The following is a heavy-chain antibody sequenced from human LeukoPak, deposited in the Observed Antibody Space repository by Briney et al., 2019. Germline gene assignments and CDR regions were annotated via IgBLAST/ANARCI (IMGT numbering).Heavy chain of an antibody. CDR2: ISGSGGST. CDR3: AKEWMLEIVGYFDY. CDR1: GFTFSSYA. D-gene: IGHD2-8*01. Sequence: PGGSLRLSCAASGFTFSSYAMSWVSQAPGKGLEWVSAISGSGGSTYYADSVKGRFTISRDNSKNTLYLQMNSLRAEDTAVYHCAKEWMLEIVGYFDYWGQGTLVTVSS. V-gene: IGHV3-23*01. J-gene: IGHJ4*02.